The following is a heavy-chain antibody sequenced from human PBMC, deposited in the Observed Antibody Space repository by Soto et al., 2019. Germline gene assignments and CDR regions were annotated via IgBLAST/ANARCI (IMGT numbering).Heavy chain of an antibody. Sequence: SVKVSCKASGGTFSSYAISWVRQAPGQGLEWMGGIIPIFGTANYAQKFQGRVTITADESTSTAYMELSSLRSEDTAVYYCAREHKGGSPIDYWGQGTLVTVSS. J-gene: IGHJ4*02. CDR1: GGTFSSYA. CDR2: IIPIFGTA. CDR3: AREHKGGSPIDY. D-gene: IGHD2-21*01. V-gene: IGHV1-69*13.